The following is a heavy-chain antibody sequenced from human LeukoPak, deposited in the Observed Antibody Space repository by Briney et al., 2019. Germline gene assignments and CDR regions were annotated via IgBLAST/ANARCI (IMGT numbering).Heavy chain of an antibody. J-gene: IGHJ2*01. CDR2: IYYSGSS. CDR1: GVSISGYY. V-gene: IGHV4-59*01. Sequence: PSETLSLTCTVSGVSISGYYWNWIRQPPGKGLEWIGSIYYSGSSNYNPSLKSRVTISLDTSKNQFALNLTSVTAADTAEYYCARDSPMVRGLIGYFDLWGRGTLVTVSS. CDR3: ARDSPMVRGLIGYFDL. D-gene: IGHD3-10*01.